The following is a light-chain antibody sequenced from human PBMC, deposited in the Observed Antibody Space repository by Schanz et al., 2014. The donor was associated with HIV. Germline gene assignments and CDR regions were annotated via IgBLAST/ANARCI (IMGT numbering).Light chain of an antibody. CDR1: QSIGNS. CDR3: QHYYSYPCT. Sequence: IQMTQSPSTLSASVGDRVTITCRASQSIGNSLAWYQQKPGRAPNLLISKASALGGGVPARFSGTGSGTEFTLTISSLQPDDFATYYCQHYYSYPCTFGQGTELEIK. CDR2: KAS. J-gene: IGKJ2*02. V-gene: IGKV1-5*03.